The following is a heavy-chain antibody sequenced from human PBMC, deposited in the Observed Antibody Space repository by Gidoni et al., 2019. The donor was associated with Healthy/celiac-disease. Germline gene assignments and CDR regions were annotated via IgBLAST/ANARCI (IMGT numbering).Heavy chain of an antibody. J-gene: IGHJ2*01. CDR2: INHSGST. CDR1: GGSFSGSY. Sequence: QVQLQQWGAGLLKPSATLSLTCTVYGGSFSGSYWSWIRQPPGKGLEWIGEINHSGSTNYNPSLKSRVTISVDTSKNQFSLKLSSVTAADTAVYYCARDPFYDILTGYSQYWYFDLWGRGTLVTVSS. V-gene: IGHV4-34*01. CDR3: ARDPFYDILTGYSQYWYFDL. D-gene: IGHD3-9*01.